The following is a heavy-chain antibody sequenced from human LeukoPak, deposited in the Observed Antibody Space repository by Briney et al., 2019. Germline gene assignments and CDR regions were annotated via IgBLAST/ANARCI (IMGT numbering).Heavy chain of an antibody. V-gene: IGHV3-7*01. CDR1: GFNFSSYW. Sequence: GGSLRLSCEASGFNFSSYWLSLVRQAPGKGLEWVANIRDDGGEIYYVDSVKGRFTISRDNAKSSLFLQMNSLRAEDAAVYYCARDKPRGSYYGSIFDSWGQGTLVTVSS. CDR2: IRDDGGEI. J-gene: IGHJ4*02. CDR3: ARDKPRGSYYGSIFDS. D-gene: IGHD1-26*01.